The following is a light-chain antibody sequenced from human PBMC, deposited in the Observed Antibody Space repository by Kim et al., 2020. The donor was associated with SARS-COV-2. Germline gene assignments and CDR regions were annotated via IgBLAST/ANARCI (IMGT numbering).Light chain of an antibody. J-gene: IGKJ2*01. CDR1: QSINTY. CDR2: NTS. Sequence: ASVGDRVTITCRASQSINTYLHWYQQKPGKAPKLLIYNTSNLQSGVPSRFSGSGSGTDFALTISSLQPEDSATYYCQQSHTTPPYTFGQGTKLEI. CDR3: QQSHTTPPYT. V-gene: IGKV1-39*01.